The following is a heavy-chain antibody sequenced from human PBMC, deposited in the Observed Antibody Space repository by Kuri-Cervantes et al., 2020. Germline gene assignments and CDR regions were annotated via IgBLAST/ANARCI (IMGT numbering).Heavy chain of an antibody. J-gene: IGHJ4*02. V-gene: IGHV4-34*01. CDR1: GGSFSGYY. Sequence: SETLSLTCAVYGGSFSGYYWSWIRQPPGKGLEWIGEINHSGSTNYNPSLKSRVTISVDTSKNQFSLKLSSVAAADTAVYYCARSDGYMGYWGQGTLVTVSS. CDR2: INHSGST. D-gene: IGHD5-24*01. CDR3: ARSDGYMGY.